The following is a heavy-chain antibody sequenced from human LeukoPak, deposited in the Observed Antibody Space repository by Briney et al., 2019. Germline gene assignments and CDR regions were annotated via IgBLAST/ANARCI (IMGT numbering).Heavy chain of an antibody. D-gene: IGHD3-9*01. J-gene: IGHJ4*02. Sequence: PGGSLRLSCAASGFTFSGYSMNWVRQAPGKGLEWVSSISSSSSYIYYADSVKGRFTISRDNAKNSLYLQMNSLRAEDTAVYYCARGVVRYFDYWGQGALVTSPQ. CDR2: ISSSSSYI. CDR1: GFTFSGYS. V-gene: IGHV3-21*01. CDR3: ARGVVRYFDY.